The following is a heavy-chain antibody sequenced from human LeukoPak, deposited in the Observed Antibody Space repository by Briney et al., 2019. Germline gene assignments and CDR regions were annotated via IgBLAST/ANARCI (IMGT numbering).Heavy chain of an antibody. CDR2: ISGSGGST. Sequence: GGSLRLSCAASGLTFSGYAMSWVRQAPGKGLEWVSAISGSGGSTYYADSVKGRFTISRDNSKNTLYLQMNSLRAEDTAVYYCAKDRDSWSYFLRENWFDPWGQGTLVTVSS. CDR3: AKDRDSWSYFLRENWFDP. V-gene: IGHV3-23*01. CDR1: GLTFSGYA. D-gene: IGHD1-26*01. J-gene: IGHJ5*02.